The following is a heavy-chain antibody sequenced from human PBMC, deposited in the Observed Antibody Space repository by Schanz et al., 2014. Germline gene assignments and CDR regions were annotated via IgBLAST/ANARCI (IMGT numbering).Heavy chain of an antibody. J-gene: IGHJ4*02. CDR2: ISGSGGST. V-gene: IGHV3-23*04. CDR3: AKYRGYYRVSGSYRELEY. D-gene: IGHD3-10*01. Sequence: EVQLVESGGGLVQPGGSLRLSCTASGFTFSTDAMSWVRQAPGKGLEWVSAISGSGGSTYYADSVKGRFTISRDNSKNTLYLQMNSLRPEDTAVYYCAKYRGYYRVSGSYRELEYWGQGTLVTVSS. CDR1: GFTFSTDA.